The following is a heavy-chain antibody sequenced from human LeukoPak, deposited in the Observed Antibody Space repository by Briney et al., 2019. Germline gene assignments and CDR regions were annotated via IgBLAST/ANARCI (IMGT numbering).Heavy chain of an antibody. J-gene: IGHJ4*02. CDR3: VRDPDALDH. Sequence: GGSLRLSCAASGFTFSRYSMNWVRQAPGKGLEWVSYIRGSGGTTYYADSVKGRFTISRDNAKNSLYLQLNSLRDEDTAVYYCVRDPDALDHWGQGTLVTVSS. CDR1: GFTFSRYS. CDR2: IRGSGGTT. V-gene: IGHV3-48*02.